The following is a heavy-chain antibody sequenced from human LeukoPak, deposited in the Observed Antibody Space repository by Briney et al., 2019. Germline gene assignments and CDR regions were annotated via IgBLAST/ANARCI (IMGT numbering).Heavy chain of an antibody. J-gene: IGHJ4*02. CDR3: ARGGGSYSL. CDR2: ITSSSSYT. D-gene: IGHD1-26*01. CDR1: GITFSNYN. V-gene: IGHV3-21*01. Sequence: GGSLRLSCAAPGITFSNYNMNWVRQAPGKGLEWISSITSSSSYTFYADSVKGRFTISRDNAKNSLYLQMNSLRVEDTAIYYCARGGGSYSLWGQGTLVTVSS.